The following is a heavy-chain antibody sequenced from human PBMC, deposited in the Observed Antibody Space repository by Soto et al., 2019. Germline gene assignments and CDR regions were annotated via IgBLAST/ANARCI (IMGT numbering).Heavy chain of an antibody. Sequence: ASVKVSCKASGYTFTSYGISWVRQAPGQGLEWMGWISAYNGNTNYAQKLQGRVTMTTDTSTSTAYMELRSLRSDDTAVYYCARDVYYYDSSGYYYFDFWGQGTLVTVSS. D-gene: IGHD3-22*01. CDR1: GYTFTSYG. J-gene: IGHJ4*02. CDR2: ISAYNGNT. CDR3: ARDVYYYDSSGYYYFDF. V-gene: IGHV1-18*01.